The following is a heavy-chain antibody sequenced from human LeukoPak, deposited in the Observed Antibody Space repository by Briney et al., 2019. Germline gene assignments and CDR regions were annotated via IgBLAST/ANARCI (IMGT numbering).Heavy chain of an antibody. Sequence: ASVTVSCKASGYTFTGYYMHWVRQAPGQGLEWMGWINPNSGGTNYAQKFQGRVTMTRDTSISTTYMELSRLRSDDTAVYYCARPRKYQLLLFDYWGQGTLVTVSS. D-gene: IGHD2-2*01. CDR3: ARPRKYQLLLFDY. CDR2: INPNSGGT. J-gene: IGHJ4*02. CDR1: GYTFTGYY. V-gene: IGHV1-2*02.